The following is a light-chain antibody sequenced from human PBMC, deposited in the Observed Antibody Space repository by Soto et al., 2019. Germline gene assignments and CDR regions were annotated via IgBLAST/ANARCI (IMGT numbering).Light chain of an antibody. V-gene: IGKV3-11*01. CDR3: QQYQSLPFT. Sequence: EIVLTQSPATLSLSPGERATLSCRTSQSVSRYLAWYQQKPGQAPRLLIYDSTDRATGLPARFSGSGSGTDFTLTINSLEPEDFAVYYCQQYQSLPFTFGPGTKVHIE. J-gene: IGKJ3*01. CDR2: DST. CDR1: QSVSRY.